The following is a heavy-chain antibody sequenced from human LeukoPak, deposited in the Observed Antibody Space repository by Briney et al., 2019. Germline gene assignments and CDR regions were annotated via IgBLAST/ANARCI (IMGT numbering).Heavy chain of an antibody. CDR2: ISSNGGST. J-gene: IGHJ4*02. CDR1: GFTFSGSA. D-gene: IGHD2-15*01. V-gene: IGHV3-64D*06. Sequence: GGSLRLSCAASGFTFSGSAMHWVRQAPGKGLEYVSAISSNGGSTYYADSVKGRFTISRDNSKNTLYLQMSSLRAEDTAVYYCVKDFVVVVAGVFDYWGQGTLVTVSS. CDR3: VKDFVVVVAGVFDY.